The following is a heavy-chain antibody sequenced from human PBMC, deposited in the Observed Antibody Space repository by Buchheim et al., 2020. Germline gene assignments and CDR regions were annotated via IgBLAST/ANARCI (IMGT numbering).Heavy chain of an antibody. CDR3: AKSLYIPIFGVVIIPSALFDY. CDR2: ISGSGGST. Sequence: EVQLLESGGGLVQPGGSLRLSCAASGFTFSSYAMSWVRQAPGKGLEWVSAISGSGGSTYYADSVKGRFTISRDNSKNTLYLKMNSLRAEDTAVYYCAKSLYIPIFGVVIIPSALFDYWGQGTL. J-gene: IGHJ4*02. V-gene: IGHV3-23*01. CDR1: GFTFSSYA. D-gene: IGHD3-3*01.